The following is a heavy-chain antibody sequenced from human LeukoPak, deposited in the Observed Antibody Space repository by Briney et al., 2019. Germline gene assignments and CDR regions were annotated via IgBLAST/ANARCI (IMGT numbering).Heavy chain of an antibody. J-gene: IGHJ4*02. D-gene: IGHD6-19*01. CDR2: ISASETSI. CDR1: GFTFSLYN. Sequence: GGSLRLSCAASGFTFSLYNMNWVRQAPGKGLEWVSQISASETSIKYADSVRGRFTISRDNVKNSVYLQMNSLRAEDTAIYYCVRDNLENQWLERSYWGQGTQVTVSS. CDR3: VRDNLENQWLERSY. V-gene: IGHV3-48*03.